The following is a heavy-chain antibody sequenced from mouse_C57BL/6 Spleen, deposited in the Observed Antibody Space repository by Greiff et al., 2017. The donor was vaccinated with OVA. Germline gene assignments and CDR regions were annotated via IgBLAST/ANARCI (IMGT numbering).Heavy chain of an antibody. CDR2: IHPSDSDT. CDR3: ASICPPYYGNLYWYFDV. V-gene: IGHV1-74*01. J-gene: IGHJ1*03. CDR1: GYTFTSYW. D-gene: IGHD2-10*01. Sequence: QVQLQQPGAELVKPGASVKVSCKASGYTFTSYWMHWVKQRPGQGLEWIGRIHPSDSDTTSNQKFKGKATLTVDKSSSTAYMQLSSLTSEDSAVYYCASICPPYYGNLYWYFDVWGTGTTVTVSS.